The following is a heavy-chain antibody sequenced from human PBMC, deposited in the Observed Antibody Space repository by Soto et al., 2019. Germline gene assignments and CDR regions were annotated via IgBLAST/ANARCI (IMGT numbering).Heavy chain of an antibody. CDR2: ISSSSSYI. CDR3: ARQRREGSYGMDV. Sequence: LSCAASGFTFSSYSMNRVRQAPGKGLEWVSSISSSSSYIYYADSVKGRFTISRDNAKNSLYLQMNSLRAEDTAVYYCARQRREGSYGMDVWGQGTTVTVSS. V-gene: IGHV3-21*01. J-gene: IGHJ6*02. CDR1: GFTFSSYS.